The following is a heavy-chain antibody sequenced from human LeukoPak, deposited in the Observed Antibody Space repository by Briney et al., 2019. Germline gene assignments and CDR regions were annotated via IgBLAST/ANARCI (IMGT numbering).Heavy chain of an antibody. CDR3: ARDNSFTSLFDY. J-gene: IGHJ4*02. Sequence: SETLPLTCTVSGGSMSHHWSWIRQSPGKGLEWIGYISHTASTNYNPSLKSRVTMSVDTSKNQFSLTVTSVTAADTAVYFCARDNSFTSLFDYWGQGTLVTVSS. D-gene: IGHD4-11*01. CDR2: ISHTAST. CDR1: GGSMSHH. V-gene: IGHV4-59*11.